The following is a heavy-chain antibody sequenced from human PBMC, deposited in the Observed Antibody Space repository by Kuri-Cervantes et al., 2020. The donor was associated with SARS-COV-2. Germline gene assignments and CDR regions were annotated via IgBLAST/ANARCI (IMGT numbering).Heavy chain of an antibody. CDR1: GGSISSSSYY. CDR2: IYYSGRT. V-gene: IGHV4-39*07. CDR3: ARAAYCGGDCYYYFDY. Sequence: GSLRLSCTVSGGSISSSSYYWGWIRPPPGKGLEWIGNIYYSGRTYYNPSLKSRVTISVDTSKNQFSLKLSSVTAADTAVYYCARAAYCGGDCYYYFDYWGQGTLVTVSS. J-gene: IGHJ4*02. D-gene: IGHD2-21*01.